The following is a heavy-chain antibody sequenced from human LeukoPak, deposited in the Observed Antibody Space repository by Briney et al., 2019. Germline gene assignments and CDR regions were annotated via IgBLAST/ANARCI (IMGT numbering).Heavy chain of an antibody. CDR2: ISASGSST. D-gene: IGHD4-17*01. V-gene: IGHV3-23*01. CDR3: AREEFYGASGLDY. Sequence: GGSLRLSCAASRFTFSSYAMSWVRQAPGKGLEWVSGISASGSSTYYTDSVKGRFTISRDNSKNTLHLQMNSLRVEDSAVYYCAREEFYGASGLDYWGQGTLVTVSS. CDR1: RFTFSSYA. J-gene: IGHJ4*02.